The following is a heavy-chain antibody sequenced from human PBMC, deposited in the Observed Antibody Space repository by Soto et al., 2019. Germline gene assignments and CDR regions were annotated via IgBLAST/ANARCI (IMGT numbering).Heavy chain of an antibody. J-gene: IGHJ4*02. CDR1: GFTFNDFE. CDR3: ARGFGGFNY. V-gene: IGHV3-48*03. Sequence: EVQLLESGGGLVQPGGSLRLSCGVSGFTFNDFEMNWVRQAPGKGLEWLAYIDGSGTTKKYADSVRGRFTISRDNPNNSLFLQMSRLSAADTAIYYCARGFGGFNYWGQGTLVSVSS. D-gene: IGHD3-10*01. CDR2: IDGSGTTK.